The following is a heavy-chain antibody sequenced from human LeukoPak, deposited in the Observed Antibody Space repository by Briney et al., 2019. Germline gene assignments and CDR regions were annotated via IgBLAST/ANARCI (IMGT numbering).Heavy chain of an antibody. CDR3: AKGVMVRGVIFADAFDI. Sequence: GGSLRLSCAASGFTFSSYGMHWVRQAPGKGLEWVAVISYDGSNKYYADSVKGRFTISRDNAKNSLYLQMNSLRAEDMALYYCAKGVMVRGVIFADAFDIWGQGTMVTVSS. CDR2: ISYDGSNK. CDR1: GFTFSSYG. V-gene: IGHV3-30*18. J-gene: IGHJ3*02. D-gene: IGHD3-10*01.